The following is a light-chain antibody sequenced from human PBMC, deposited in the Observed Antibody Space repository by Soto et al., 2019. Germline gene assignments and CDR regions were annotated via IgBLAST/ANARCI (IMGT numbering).Light chain of an antibody. V-gene: IGKV3-15*01. CDR1: QSVSSN. Sequence: EIVMTQSPATLSVSPGERATLSCRASQSVSSNLAWYQQKPGQVPRLLIYGATPRPTGIPARFRGSGSGTEFTLTNSSLQSEDFALYYCQQYNNWPPLTFGGGTKVEIK. J-gene: IGKJ4*01. CDR2: GAT. CDR3: QQYNNWPPLT.